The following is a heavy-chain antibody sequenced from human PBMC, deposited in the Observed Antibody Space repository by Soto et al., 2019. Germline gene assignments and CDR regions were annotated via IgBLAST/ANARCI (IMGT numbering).Heavy chain of an antibody. Sequence: GESLKISCKGSGYSFTSYWISWVRQMPGKGLEWMGRIDPSDSYPNYSPSFQGHVTISADKSVSTAYLQWSSLKASDTAIYYCARHSGCSGGSCYSVYYFGMNVWGQGTTVTVSS. CDR1: GYSFTSYW. D-gene: IGHD2-15*01. CDR3: ARHSGCSGGSCYSVYYFGMNV. CDR2: IDPSDSYP. V-gene: IGHV5-10-1*01. J-gene: IGHJ6*02.